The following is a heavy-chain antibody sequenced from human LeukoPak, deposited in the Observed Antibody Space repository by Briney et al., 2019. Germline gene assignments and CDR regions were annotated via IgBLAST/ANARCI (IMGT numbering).Heavy chain of an antibody. J-gene: IGHJ5*02. CDR1: GYTINN. CDR3: ARDGDYCVDP. Sequence: ASVKVSCKASGYTINNIHWVRQAPGQRLEWMGIINPSGGTSYAQKFQGRVTMTRDTSTGTVYMELRSLTSEDTAVYYCARDGDYCVDPWGQGTLVTVSS. V-gene: IGHV1-46*02. CDR2: INPSGGT. D-gene: IGHD2/OR15-2a*01.